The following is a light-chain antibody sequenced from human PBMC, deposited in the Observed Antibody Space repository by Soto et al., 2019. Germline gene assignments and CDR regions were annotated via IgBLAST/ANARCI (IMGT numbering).Light chain of an antibody. CDR2: DAS. J-gene: IGKJ5*01. V-gene: IGKV3-20*01. CDR3: QQYGSSFT. Sequence: EIVLTQSPGTLSLSPGERATLSCRASQSVASSYLGWYQQRPGQAPRLLIYDASSRATGIPDRFSGSGSGTDFTLTISRLEPEDFAVYYCQQYGSSFTFGQGTRLEIK. CDR1: QSVASSY.